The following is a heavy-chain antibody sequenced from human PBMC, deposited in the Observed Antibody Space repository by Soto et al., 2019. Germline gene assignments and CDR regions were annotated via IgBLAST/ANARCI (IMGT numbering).Heavy chain of an antibody. Sequence: GGLRLSCAASGFTFSSYWMSWVRQAPGKGLEWVANIKQDGSEKYYVDSVKGRFTISRDNAKNSLYLQMNSLRAEDTAVYYCVAVLRFLEWLLRDYYYYGMDVWGQGTTVTVSS. CDR3: VAVLRFLEWLLRDYYYYGMDV. D-gene: IGHD3-3*01. CDR2: IKQDGSEK. CDR1: GFTFSSYW. V-gene: IGHV3-7*05. J-gene: IGHJ6*02.